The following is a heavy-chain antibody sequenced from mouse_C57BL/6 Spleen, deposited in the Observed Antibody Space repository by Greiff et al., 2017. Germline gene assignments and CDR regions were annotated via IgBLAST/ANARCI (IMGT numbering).Heavy chain of an antibody. CDR2: INPNNGGT. D-gene: IGHD4-1*01. V-gene: IGHV1-18*01. Sequence: VQLQQSGPELVKPGASVKIPCKASGYTFTDYNMDWVKQSHGKSLEWIGDINPNNGGTIYNQKFKGKATLTVDKSSSTAYMELRSLTSEDTAVYYCARRGRELEGFYYYAMDYWGQGTSVTVSS. CDR1: GYTFTDYN. CDR3: ARRGRELEGFYYYAMDY. J-gene: IGHJ4*01.